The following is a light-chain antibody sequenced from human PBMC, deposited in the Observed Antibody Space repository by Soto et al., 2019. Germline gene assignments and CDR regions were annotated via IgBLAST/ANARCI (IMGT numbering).Light chain of an antibody. J-gene: IGKJ3*01. Sequence: EIVLTQAPATLSFSPGERATLSCRASQSVSSYLAWYQQKPGQAPRLLIYDSSDRATGIPARFSGSGSGTDFTLTISSLEPEDFAVYYCQQRNNWPSTTFGPGTKVDIK. CDR1: QSVSSY. CDR3: QQRNNWPSTT. CDR2: DSS. V-gene: IGKV3-11*01.